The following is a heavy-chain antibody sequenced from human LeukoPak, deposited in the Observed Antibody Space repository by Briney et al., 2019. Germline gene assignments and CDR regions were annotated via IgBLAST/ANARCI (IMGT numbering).Heavy chain of an antibody. CDR2: IYYSGST. CDR1: GGSISSHY. D-gene: IGHD3-3*01. V-gene: IGHV4-59*11. CDR3: ARDGGNYDFWSGYSFGPPWFDP. J-gene: IGHJ5*02. Sequence: PSETLSLTCTVSGGSISSHYWSWIRQPPGKGLEWIGYIYYSGSTNYNPSLKSRVTISVDTSKNQFSLKLSSVTAADTAVYCCARDGGNYDFWSGYSFGPPWFDPWGQGTLVTVSS.